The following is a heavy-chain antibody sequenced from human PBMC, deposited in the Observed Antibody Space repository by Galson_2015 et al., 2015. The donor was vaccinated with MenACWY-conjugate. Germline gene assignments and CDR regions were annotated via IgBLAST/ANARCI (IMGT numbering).Heavy chain of an antibody. CDR2: ISTSSSLI. CDR3: AREVSAVTGADY. Sequence: SLRLSCAASRFTFSTYNMNWVRQAPGKGLEWVSYISTSSSLIMYADSVKGRFTISRDDAKNSLYLQMNSLRAEDTAVYYCAREVSAVTGADYWGQGTLVTVSS. J-gene: IGHJ4*02. CDR1: RFTFSTYN. V-gene: IGHV3-48*04. D-gene: IGHD2-21*02.